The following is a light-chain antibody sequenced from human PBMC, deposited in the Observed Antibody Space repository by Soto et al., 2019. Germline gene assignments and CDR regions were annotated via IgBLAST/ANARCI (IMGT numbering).Light chain of an antibody. CDR2: AAA. V-gene: IGKV1-8*01. CDR3: QQYFSYPYT. J-gene: IGKJ2*01. CDR1: QGISSY. Sequence: AIRMTQSPSSFSASTGDRVTITCRASQGISSYLAWYQQKPGKAPNLQIYAAATLQRGAPSRFSGSGSGTDCTLTISRLQYEDFATYYCQQYFSYPYTFGQGTKLEI.